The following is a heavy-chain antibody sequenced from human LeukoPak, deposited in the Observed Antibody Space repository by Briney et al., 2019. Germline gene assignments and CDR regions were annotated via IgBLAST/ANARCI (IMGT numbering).Heavy chain of an antibody. Sequence: ASVKVSCKASGGTFSSYAISWVRQAPGQGLEWMGGIIPIFGTANYAQKFQGRVTITADESTSTAYMELSSLRSEDTAVYYCARVLGIVVVPAADNDAFDIWGQGTMVTASS. CDR2: IIPIFGTA. CDR1: GGTFSSYA. D-gene: IGHD2-2*01. J-gene: IGHJ3*02. V-gene: IGHV1-69*13. CDR3: ARVLGIVVVPAADNDAFDI.